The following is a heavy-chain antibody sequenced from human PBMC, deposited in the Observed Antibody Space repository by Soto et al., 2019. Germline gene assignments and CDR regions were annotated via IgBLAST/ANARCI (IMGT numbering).Heavy chain of an antibody. CDR3: ARDLFYYGSGSYYSMDV. V-gene: IGHV3-30-3*01. CDR2: ISYDGSNK. D-gene: IGHD3-10*01. J-gene: IGHJ6*02. CDR1: GFTFSSYA. Sequence: GGSLRLSCAASGFTFSSYAMHWVRQAPGKGLEWVAVISYDGSNKYYADSVKGRFTISRDNSKNTLYLQMNSLRAEDTAVYYCARDLFYYGSGSYYSMDVWGQGTTVTVSS.